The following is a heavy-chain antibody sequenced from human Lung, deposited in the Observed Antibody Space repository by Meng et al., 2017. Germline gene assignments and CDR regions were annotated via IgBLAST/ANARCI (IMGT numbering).Heavy chain of an antibody. CDR1: GFPVRCYG. Sequence: QVHLWGWGGGLVQPGSSRRLSWSASGFPVRCYGMNWVRQAPGKGLEWVAVICYDGSNKYYADYVKGRFTSSRDNSKNTLYLQMNSLRAEDTAVYYCARESDKGYYFDYWGQGTLVTVSS. J-gene: IGHJ4*02. V-gene: IGHV3-33*08. D-gene: IGHD2-21*01. CDR3: ARESDKGYYFDY. CDR2: ICYDGSNK.